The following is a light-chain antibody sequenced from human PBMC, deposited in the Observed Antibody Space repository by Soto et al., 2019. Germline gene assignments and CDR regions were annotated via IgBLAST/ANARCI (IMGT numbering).Light chain of an antibody. V-gene: IGLV2-23*02. CDR2: EVS. CDR1: NSDVGSYNL. Sequence: LTQPASVSGSPGQSITISCTGTNSDVGSYNLVSWYQQHPGKAPKVIIYEVSERPSGVSDRFSGSKSGNTASLMISGLQAEDGADYYCCSYAGSSTQSYVFGSGTKVTVL. J-gene: IGLJ1*01. CDR3: CSYAGSSTQSYV.